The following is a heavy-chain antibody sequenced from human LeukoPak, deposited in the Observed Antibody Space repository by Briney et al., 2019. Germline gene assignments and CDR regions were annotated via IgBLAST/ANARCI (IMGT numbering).Heavy chain of an antibody. CDR2: ISSSSSYI. CDR3: ARVEYGSGSYWFWFDP. Sequence: GGSLRLSCAASGFTFSSYSMNWVRQAPGKGLEWVSSISSSSSYIYYADSVKGRFTISRDNAKNSLYLQMNSLRAEDTAEYYCARVEYGSGSYWFWFDPWGQGTLVTVSS. CDR1: GFTFSSYS. D-gene: IGHD3-10*01. V-gene: IGHV3-21*01. J-gene: IGHJ5*02.